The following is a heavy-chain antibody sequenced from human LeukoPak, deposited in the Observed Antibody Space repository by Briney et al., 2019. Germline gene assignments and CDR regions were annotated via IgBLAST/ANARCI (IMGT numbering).Heavy chain of an antibody. Sequence: PSETLSLTCTVSGESISGFYWNWIRQPPGKGLEWLGYIYYSGSTNYNPSLKSRVTISIDTSKNQFSLKLSSVTAADTAVYYCARADDSSSNWFDPWGQGTLVTVSS. CDR2: IYYSGST. CDR1: GESISGFY. J-gene: IGHJ5*02. D-gene: IGHD6-13*01. CDR3: ARADDSSSNWFDP. V-gene: IGHV4-59*08.